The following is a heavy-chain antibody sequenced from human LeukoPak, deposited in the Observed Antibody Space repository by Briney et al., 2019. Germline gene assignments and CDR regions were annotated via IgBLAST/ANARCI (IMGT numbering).Heavy chain of an antibody. CDR2: IYYSGST. J-gene: IGHJ4*02. D-gene: IGHD3-10*01. V-gene: IGHV4-59*06. CDR1: GGSISSYY. Sequence: SETLSLTCTVSGGSISSYYWSWIRQPAGKGLEWIGYIYYSGSTYYNPSLKSRVTISVDTSKNQFSLKLSSVTAADTAVYYCARGAGFGELFYWGQGTLVTVSS. CDR3: ARGAGFGELFY.